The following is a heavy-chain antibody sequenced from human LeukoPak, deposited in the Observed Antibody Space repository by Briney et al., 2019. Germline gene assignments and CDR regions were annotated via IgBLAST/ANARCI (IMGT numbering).Heavy chain of an antibody. CDR1: GGTFSSYA. CDR2: IIPIFGTA. J-gene: IGHJ4*02. Sequence: ASVTVSCKASGGTFSSYAISWVRQAPGQGLEWMGGIIPIFGTANYAQKFQGRVTITADESTSTAYMELSSLRSEDTAVYYCARDGVSYYDSSKGYFDYWGQGTLVTVSS. V-gene: IGHV1-69*13. CDR3: ARDGVSYYDSSKGYFDY. D-gene: IGHD3-22*01.